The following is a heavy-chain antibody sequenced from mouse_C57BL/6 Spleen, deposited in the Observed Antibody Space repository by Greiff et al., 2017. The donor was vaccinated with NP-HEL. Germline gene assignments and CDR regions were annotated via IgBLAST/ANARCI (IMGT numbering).Heavy chain of an antibody. CDR2: FYPGSGSI. CDR1: GYTFTEYT. Sequence: VQLQQSGAELVKPGASVKLSCKASGYTFTEYTIHWVKQRSGQGLEWIGWFYPGSGSIKYNEKFKDKATLTADKSSSTVYMELSRLTSEDSAVYFCARHEDNFYYGSSDWYFDVWGTGTTVTVSS. J-gene: IGHJ1*03. D-gene: IGHD1-1*01. CDR3: ARHEDNFYYGSSDWYFDV. V-gene: IGHV1-62-2*01.